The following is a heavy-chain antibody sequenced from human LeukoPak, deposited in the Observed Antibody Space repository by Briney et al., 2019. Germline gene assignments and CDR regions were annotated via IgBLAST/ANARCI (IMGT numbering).Heavy chain of an antibody. CDR2: IYSGGST. D-gene: IGHD3-16*01. CDR3: AKDLFGPLDY. J-gene: IGHJ4*02. Sequence: PGGSLRLFCAASGFTVSSNYMSWVRQAAGKGLEWVSVIYSGGSTYYADSVKGRFTISRDNSKNTLYLQMNSLRAEDTAVYYCAKDLFGPLDYWGQGTLVTVSS. CDR1: GFTVSSNY. V-gene: IGHV3-53*01.